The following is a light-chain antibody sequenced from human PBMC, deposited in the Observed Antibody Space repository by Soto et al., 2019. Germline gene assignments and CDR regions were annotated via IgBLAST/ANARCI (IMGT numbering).Light chain of an antibody. J-gene: IGLJ1*01. CDR3: SSYTSNNTQV. V-gene: IGLV2-14*01. CDR1: SSDVGGYNY. Sequence: QSVLTQPASVSGSPGQSITISCTGTSSDVGGYNYVSWYQQHPGKAPKLMIYEVSNRPSGVSNRFSGSKSGNTASLTISGLQAEDEADYYCSSYTSNNTQVFGTGTKV. CDR2: EVS.